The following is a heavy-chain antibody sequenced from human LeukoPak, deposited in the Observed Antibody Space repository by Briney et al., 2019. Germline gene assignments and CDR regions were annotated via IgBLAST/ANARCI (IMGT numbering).Heavy chain of an antibody. CDR3: AKGTSLRYFDWYHAFDI. J-gene: IGHJ3*02. CDR1: GLTFSGSW. Sequence: GGSLRLSCAVSGLTFSGSWITWIRQAPGKGLEWVSGISWNSGSIGYADSVKGRFTISRDNAKNSLYLQMNSLRAEDTALYYCAKGTSLRYFDWYHAFDIWGQGTMVTVSS. D-gene: IGHD3-9*01. V-gene: IGHV3-9*01. CDR2: ISWNSGSI.